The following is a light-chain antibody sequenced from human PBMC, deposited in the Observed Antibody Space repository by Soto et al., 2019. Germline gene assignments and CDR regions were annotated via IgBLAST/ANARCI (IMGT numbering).Light chain of an antibody. V-gene: IGKV3-20*01. CDR1: QSVSSSY. Sequence: EIVLTQSPGTLSLSPGERATLSCRASQSVSSSYLAWYQQKPGQAPRLLIYGASSRATGIPDRFSGSGSGTDFTLTNSRLEPDDFTLYYCQQYGSAPPVTFGQGTKLEIE. J-gene: IGKJ2*01. CDR3: QQYGSAPPVT. CDR2: GAS.